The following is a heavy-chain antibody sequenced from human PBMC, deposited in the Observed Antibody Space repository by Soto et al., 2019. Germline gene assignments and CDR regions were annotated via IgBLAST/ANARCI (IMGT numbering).Heavy chain of an antibody. D-gene: IGHD5-12*01. CDR1: GYTFTRSG. V-gene: IGHV1-18*01. Sequence: QVQLVQSGAEVKKPGASVKVSCKASGYTFTRSGISWVRQAPGQGPEWLGWICSYNGDTNYAQTFQGRVTMTTDTTTSTAYMELRSLRSDDTAVYYCAREGVAPYYYYGMDVWGQGTPVTVSS. J-gene: IGHJ6*02. CDR3: AREGVAPYYYYGMDV. CDR2: ICSYNGDT.